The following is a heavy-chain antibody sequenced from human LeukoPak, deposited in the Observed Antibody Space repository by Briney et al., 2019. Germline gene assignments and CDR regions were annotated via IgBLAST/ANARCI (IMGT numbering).Heavy chain of an antibody. V-gene: IGHV3-33*01. Sequence: PGGSLRLSCAASGFTFSSYGMQWVRQAPGKGLEWVAVIWYDGSNKYYADSVKGRFTISRDNSKNTLYLQMNSLRAEDTAVYYCARVARNYGSGSYYNDYYYGMDVWGQGTTVTVSS. CDR2: IWYDGSNK. CDR1: GFTFSSYG. J-gene: IGHJ6*02. D-gene: IGHD3-10*01. CDR3: ARVARNYGSGSYYNDYYYGMDV.